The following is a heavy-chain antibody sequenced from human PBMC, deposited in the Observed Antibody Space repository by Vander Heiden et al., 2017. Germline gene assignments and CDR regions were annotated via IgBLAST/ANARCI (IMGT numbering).Heavy chain of an antibody. CDR2: ISYDGSNK. CDR1: GFNFSSYG. V-gene: IGHV3-30*18. J-gene: IGHJ6*02. Sequence: QVQLVESGGGVVQPGRSLRLSCAASGFNFSSYGMQWVRQAPGKGLEWVAVISYDGSNKYYADSVKGRFTISRDNSKNTLYLQMNSLRAEETAVYYCAKDPERYYYYYGMDVWGQGTTVTVSS. CDR3: AKDPERYYYYYGMDV.